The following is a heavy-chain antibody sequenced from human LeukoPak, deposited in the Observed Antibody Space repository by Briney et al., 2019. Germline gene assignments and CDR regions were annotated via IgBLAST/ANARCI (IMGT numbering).Heavy chain of an antibody. CDR1: GFTFSSYG. CDR2: IWYDGSNK. D-gene: IGHD2-15*01. Sequence: PGRSLRLSCAASGFTFSSYGMHWVRQAPGKGLEWVAVIWYDGSNKYYADSVKGRFTISRDNSKNTLYLQMNSLRAEDTAVYYCARDQCSGGSCYGFVPWGQGTLVTVSS. CDR3: ARDQCSGGSCYGFVP. J-gene: IGHJ5*02. V-gene: IGHV3-33*01.